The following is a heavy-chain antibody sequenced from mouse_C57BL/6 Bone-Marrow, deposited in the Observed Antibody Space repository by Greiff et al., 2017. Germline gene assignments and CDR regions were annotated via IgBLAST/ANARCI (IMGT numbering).Heavy chain of an antibody. Sequence: EVQLQESGPGLVKPSQSLSLTCSVTGYSITSGYYWNWIRQFPGNKLEWMGYISYDGSNNYNPSLKNRISITRDTSKNQFFLKLNSVTTEDTATYYCAFYYFFADWGQGTLVTVSA. CDR3: AFYYFFAD. D-gene: IGHD2-1*01. CDR2: ISYDGSN. CDR1: GYSITSGYY. J-gene: IGHJ3*01. V-gene: IGHV3-6*01.